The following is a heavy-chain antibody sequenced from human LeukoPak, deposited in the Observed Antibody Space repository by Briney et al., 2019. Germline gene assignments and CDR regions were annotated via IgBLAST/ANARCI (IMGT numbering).Heavy chain of an antibody. V-gene: IGHV4-39*07. J-gene: IGHJ4*02. Sequence: SETLSLTCTVSGGSISSSSYYWGWIRQPPGKGLEWIGSIYYSGSTYYNPSLKSRVTISVDTSKNQFSLKLSSVTAADTAVYYCARGSPLSIDGYNPFDYWGQGTLVTVSS. CDR3: ARGSPLSIDGYNPFDY. CDR2: IYYSGST. D-gene: IGHD5-24*01. CDR1: GGSISSSSYY.